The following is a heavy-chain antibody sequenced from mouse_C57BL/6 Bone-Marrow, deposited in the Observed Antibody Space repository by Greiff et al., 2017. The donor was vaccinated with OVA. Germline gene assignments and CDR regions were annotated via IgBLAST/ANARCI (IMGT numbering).Heavy chain of an antibody. Sequence: VQLQQPGAELVQPGASVKVSCKASGYTFTSYWMHWVKQRPGQGLEWLGRIHPSDSDTNYNQKFKSKATLTVDESSSTAYMKLSSLTSDDSAVYYCAIWGYYGMEVWGTGTTVTVSS. J-gene: IGHJ1*03. CDR3: AIWGYYGMEV. CDR2: IHPSDSDT. D-gene: IGHD1-1*01. V-gene: IGHV1-74*01. CDR1: GYTFTSYW.